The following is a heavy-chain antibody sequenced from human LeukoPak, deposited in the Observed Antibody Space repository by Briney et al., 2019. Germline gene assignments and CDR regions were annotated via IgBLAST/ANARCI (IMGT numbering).Heavy chain of an antibody. CDR2: ICISGGT. CDR1: GGSISNWC. Sequence: SETLSLTCTVSGGSISNWCWSWIRQPAGKRLEWIGRICISGGTNYKPSHKSRVTMSADMSKNEISLKLTSVTAADTAVYYCATGAGPFDYWGQGILVPVSS. D-gene: IGHD1-14*01. CDR3: ATGAGPFDY. V-gene: IGHV4-4*07. J-gene: IGHJ4*02.